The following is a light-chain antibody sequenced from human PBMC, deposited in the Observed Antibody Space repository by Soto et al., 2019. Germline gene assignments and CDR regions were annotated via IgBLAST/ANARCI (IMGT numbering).Light chain of an antibody. CDR2: RTS. J-gene: IGKJ1*01. Sequence: EIVMTQSPATLSVSPGERATLSCRASRSISSNLAWYQQKPGQAPRLLMFRTSSRATGFPARFSGSGSGTEFNLTISSLQSEDFAVYYCQQYNNWPPYTFGQGTKVDIK. CDR3: QQYNNWPPYT. V-gene: IGKV3-15*01. CDR1: RSISSN.